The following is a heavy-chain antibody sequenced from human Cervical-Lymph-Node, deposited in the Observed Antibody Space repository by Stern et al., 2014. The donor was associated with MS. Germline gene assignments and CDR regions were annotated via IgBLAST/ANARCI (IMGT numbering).Heavy chain of an antibody. D-gene: IGHD6-19*01. CDR3: AKDRGRHYGTGWYALFDY. CDR2: ISWNSGRI. Sequence: EVQLEESGGGLVQPGRSLRLSCAASGFTFDDYAIHWVRHAPGKGLEWVSGISWNSGRIAYADSVNGRFTISRDNAKNSLYLQMTGLRADDTALYYCAKDRGRHYGTGWYALFDYWGQGIQVTVSS. V-gene: IGHV3-9*01. J-gene: IGHJ4*02. CDR1: GFTFDDYA.